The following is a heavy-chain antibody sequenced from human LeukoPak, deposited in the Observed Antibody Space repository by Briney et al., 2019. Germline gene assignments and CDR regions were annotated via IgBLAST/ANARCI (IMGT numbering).Heavy chain of an antibody. CDR1: GGPVSSYY. D-gene: IGHD2-15*01. J-gene: IGHJ4*02. V-gene: IGHV4-59*02. Sequence: PSETLSLTCSVSGGPVSSYYWSWIRQSPRKGLEWIGYIHDSGSTNYNPSLKSRVTVPVDTSKNQFSLKLRSVTAADTAVYYCARGGQWSKFYFDNWGQGTLVTVSS. CDR3: ARGGQWSKFYFDN. CDR2: IHDSGST.